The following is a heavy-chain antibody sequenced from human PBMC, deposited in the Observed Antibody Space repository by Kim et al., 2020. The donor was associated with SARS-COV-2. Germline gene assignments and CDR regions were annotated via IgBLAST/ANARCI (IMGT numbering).Heavy chain of an antibody. CDR3: ARDGRGNYGSGNLTPPRH. V-gene: IGHV3-30*01. J-gene: IGHJ1*01. D-gene: IGHD3-10*01. Sequence: GRFTISRDNSKNTLYLQMNSLRAEDTAVYYCARDGRGNYGSGNLTPPRHWGQGTLVTVSS.